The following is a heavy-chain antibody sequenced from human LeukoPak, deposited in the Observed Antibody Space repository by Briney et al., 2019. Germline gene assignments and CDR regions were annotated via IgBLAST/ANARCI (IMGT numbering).Heavy chain of an antibody. Sequence: GGSLRLSCTASGFSFGDYAMSWFRQAPGKGLEWVGFIRSKAYGGTTEYAASVKGRFTISRDDSKSIAYLQMNSLKIEDTAVFYCTKDSGTYFYGSGTYPAYFHHWGQGTLVTVSS. CDR1: GFSFGDYA. CDR3: TKDSGTYFYGSGTYPAYFHH. D-gene: IGHD3-10*01. J-gene: IGHJ1*01. V-gene: IGHV3-49*03. CDR2: IRSKAYGGTT.